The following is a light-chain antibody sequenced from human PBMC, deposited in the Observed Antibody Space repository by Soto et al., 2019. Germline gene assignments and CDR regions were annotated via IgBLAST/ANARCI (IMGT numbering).Light chain of an antibody. J-gene: IGLJ2*01. CDR2: VKSDGSH. Sequence: QLVLTQSPSASASPGASVKLTCTLSSGHSSYAIAWHQQQPEKGPRYLMKVKSDGSHTKGDGIPDRFSGSSSGAERYLTISSLQSEDEADYYCQTWGAGHVVFAGGTKLTVL. CDR1: SGHSSYA. V-gene: IGLV4-69*01. CDR3: QTWGAGHVV.